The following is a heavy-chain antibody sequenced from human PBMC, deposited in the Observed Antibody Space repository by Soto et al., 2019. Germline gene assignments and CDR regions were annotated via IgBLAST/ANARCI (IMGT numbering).Heavy chain of an antibody. V-gene: IGHV3-74*03. CDR2: IDSDGNST. CDR3: VRDVVGVGSDY. Sequence: EVQLVESGGGLVQPGGSLRLSCAASGFTFSSYWMHWVRQVPGKGLVWVSHIDSDGNSTTYADSVKGRFTISRDNAKNTVYLQMNSPRAEDTAVYYSVRDVVGVGSDYWGRGSLVTVSS. CDR1: GFTFSSYW. J-gene: IGHJ4*02. D-gene: IGHD1-26*01.